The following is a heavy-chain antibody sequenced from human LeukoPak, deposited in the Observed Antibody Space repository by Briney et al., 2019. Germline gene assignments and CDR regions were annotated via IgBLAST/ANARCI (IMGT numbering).Heavy chain of an antibody. J-gene: IGHJ4*02. D-gene: IGHD4-17*01. Sequence: GRSLRLSCTASGFTFGDYAMSWVRQAPGKGLEWVGSIRSKAYGGTTEYAASVKGRFTISRDDSKSIAYLQMNSLKTEDTAVYYRTKTTVTIEAYFDYWGQGTLVTVSS. CDR3: TKTTVTIEAYFDY. V-gene: IGHV3-49*04. CDR1: GFTFGDYA. CDR2: IRSKAYGGTT.